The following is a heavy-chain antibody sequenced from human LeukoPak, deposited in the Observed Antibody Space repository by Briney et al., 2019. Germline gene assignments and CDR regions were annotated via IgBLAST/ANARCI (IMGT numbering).Heavy chain of an antibody. CDR3: ARGRGYSYGRADWYFDL. Sequence: ASVKVSWKASGYTFTSYGISWVRQAPGQGLEWMGWISAYNGNTNYAQKLQGRVTMTTDTSTSTAYMELRSLRSDDTAVYYCARGRGYSYGRADWYFDLWGRGTLVTVSS. J-gene: IGHJ2*01. D-gene: IGHD5-18*01. CDR2: ISAYNGNT. CDR1: GYTFTSYG. V-gene: IGHV1-18*04.